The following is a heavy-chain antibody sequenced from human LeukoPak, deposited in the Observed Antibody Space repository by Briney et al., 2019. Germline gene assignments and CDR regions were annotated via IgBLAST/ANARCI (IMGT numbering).Heavy chain of an antibody. J-gene: IGHJ4*02. D-gene: IGHD3-16*01. CDR2: ISGSGGST. Sequence: GGPLRLSCAASGVTLSTYAMSWARQAPGKGLEWVSAISGSGGSTYYADSVKGRFTISRDNSKNTLYLQMNSLRAEDTAVYYCAKDRDAGGYWGQGTLVTVSS. CDR3: AKDRDAGGY. V-gene: IGHV3-23*01. CDR1: GVTLSTYA.